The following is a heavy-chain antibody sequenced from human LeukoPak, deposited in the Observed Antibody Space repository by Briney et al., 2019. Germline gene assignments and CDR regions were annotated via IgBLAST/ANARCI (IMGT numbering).Heavy chain of an antibody. CDR1: GVTFSSFS. CDR2: ISSSSRSK. J-gene: IGHJ4*02. CDR3: ASQSSGSSTRAPDF. Sequence: PGGSLRLSCETSGVTFSSFSLNWVRQAPGKGLEWLSYISSSSRSKYYADSVKGRFIVSRDNATNSLYLQMDSLRAEDTALYYCASQSSGSSTRAPDFWGQGTLVTVSS. D-gene: IGHD1-26*01. V-gene: IGHV3-48*04.